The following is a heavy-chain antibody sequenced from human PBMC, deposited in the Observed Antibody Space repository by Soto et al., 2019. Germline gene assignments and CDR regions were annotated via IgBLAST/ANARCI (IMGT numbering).Heavy chain of an antibody. CDR1: GYTFTNYG. V-gene: IGHV1-18*01. CDR3: ARFQTSYYDSSGYCYFDY. D-gene: IGHD3-22*01. J-gene: IGHJ4*02. CDR2: ISAYNGNT. Sequence: QVQLVQSGAEVKKPGASVKVSCKASGYTFTNYGITWVRQAPGQGLEWMGCISAYNGNTNYAQKLQGRVTMTTDTSTSTAYMELRSLRSDDTAVYYCARFQTSYYDSSGYCYFDYWGQGTLVTVSS.